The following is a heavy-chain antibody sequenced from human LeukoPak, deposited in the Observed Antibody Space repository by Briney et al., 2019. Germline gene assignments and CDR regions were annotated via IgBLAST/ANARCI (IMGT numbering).Heavy chain of an antibody. J-gene: IGHJ4*02. V-gene: IGHV3-23*01. Sequence: GGSLRLSCAASGFTFSSYAMSWVRQAPGKGLKWVSTINDNGAGTYYADSVKGRFTISRDNSKNTLYLQMNSLRAEDTAVYYCAKEGIAVAWVDYWGQGTLVTVSS. CDR1: GFTFSSYA. CDR3: AKEGIAVAWVDY. D-gene: IGHD6-19*01. CDR2: INDNGAGT.